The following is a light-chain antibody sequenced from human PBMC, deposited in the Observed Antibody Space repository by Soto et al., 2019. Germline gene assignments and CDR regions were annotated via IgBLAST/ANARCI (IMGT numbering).Light chain of an antibody. CDR2: GAS. V-gene: IGKV3-15*01. CDR1: QSVGNA. J-gene: IGKJ4*01. CDR3: QKYRDWPPLT. Sequence: EIVMTQSPATLSVSPGERATLSCRASQSVGNALAWYQHKPGQPPRLLIRGASNRATGIPARFSGSGSGTEFTLTISSLQSEDFAVYYCQKYRDWPPLTFGGGTKVEIK.